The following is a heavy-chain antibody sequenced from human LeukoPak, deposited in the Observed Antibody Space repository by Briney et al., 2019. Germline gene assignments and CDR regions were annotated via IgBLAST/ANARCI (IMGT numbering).Heavy chain of an antibody. CDR2: ISDSGGRT. CDR3: AKRGVVIRVILVGFHKEAYYFDS. CDR1: GITLSNYG. Sequence: GGSLRLSCAVSGITLSNYGMSWVRQAPGKGLEWVAGISDSGGRTNYADSVKGRFTISRDNPNNTLYLQMNSLRAEDTAVYFCAKRGVVIRVILVGFHKEAYYFDSWGQGALVTVSS. D-gene: IGHD3-22*01. V-gene: IGHV3-23*01. J-gene: IGHJ4*02.